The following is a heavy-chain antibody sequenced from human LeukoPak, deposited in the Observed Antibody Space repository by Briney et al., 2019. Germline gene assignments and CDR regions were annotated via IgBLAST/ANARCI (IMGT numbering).Heavy chain of an antibody. J-gene: IGHJ5*02. CDR2: ISAYNGNT. Sequence: GESLKNSCKASGYTFTSYGISWVRQAPGQGLEWMGWISAYNGNTNYAQKLQGRVTMTTDTSTSTAYMELRSLRSDDTAVYYCATSGRGVPAAMTRNWFDPWGQGTLVTVSS. V-gene: IGHV1-18*01. D-gene: IGHD2-2*01. CDR1: GYTFTSYG. CDR3: ATSGRGVPAAMTRNWFDP.